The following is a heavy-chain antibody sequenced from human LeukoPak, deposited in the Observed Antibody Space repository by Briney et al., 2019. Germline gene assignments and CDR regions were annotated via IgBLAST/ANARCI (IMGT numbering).Heavy chain of an antibody. V-gene: IGHV5-51*01. J-gene: IGHJ4*02. Sequence: GESLKISCKGSGSRFTSYWIGWVRQMPGKGLEWMGIIYPGDSDTRYSPSFQGQVTISADKSINTAYLQWSSLKASDTALYYCARHVVMATGRYLDYWGQGTLVTVSS. CDR2: IYPGDSDT. D-gene: IGHD3-16*01. CDR1: GSRFTSYW. CDR3: ARHVVMATGRYLDY.